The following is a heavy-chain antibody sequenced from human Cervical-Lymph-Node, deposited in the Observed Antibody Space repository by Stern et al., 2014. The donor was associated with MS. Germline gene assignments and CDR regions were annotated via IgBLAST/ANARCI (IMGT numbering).Heavy chain of an antibody. CDR1: GGSISDFY. J-gene: IGHJ4*02. Sequence: VKLVESGPGLVKPSETLSLTCSVSGGSISDFYWSWIRQPPGKGLEWIGYIYHSVGAKYNPSLKSRVTISVDTSKNQLSLKMSSVTAADTAVYYCARENRGYSYDYGGQGTLVTVSS. CDR2: IYHSVGA. V-gene: IGHV4-59*01. CDR3: ARENRGYSYDY. D-gene: IGHD5-18*01.